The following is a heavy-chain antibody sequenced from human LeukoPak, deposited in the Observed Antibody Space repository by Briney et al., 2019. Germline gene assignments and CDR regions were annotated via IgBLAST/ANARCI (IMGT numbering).Heavy chain of an antibody. J-gene: IGHJ5*02. D-gene: IGHD6-13*01. V-gene: IGHV3-66*01. Sequence: GGSLRLSCVVSGFTVSANYMSWVRQAPGKGLEWVSVIYSGGSTYYPDSVKGRFTISRDNSKNTLYLQMDSLRAEDTAVYYCAREGSAGAGWFDPWGQGTLVTVSS. CDR3: AREGSAGAGWFDP. CDR2: IYSGGST. CDR1: GFTVSANY.